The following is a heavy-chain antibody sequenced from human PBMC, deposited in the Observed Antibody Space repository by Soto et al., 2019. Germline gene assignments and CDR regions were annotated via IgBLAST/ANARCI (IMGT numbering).Heavy chain of an antibody. J-gene: IGHJ4*02. V-gene: IGHV3-7*01. CDR2: IKPDGFEK. CDR1: GFSFTNFW. Sequence: GGSLRLSCAASGFSFTNFWMSWVRQAPGKGLEWVANIKPDGFEKDYVDSVKGRFTISRDNAKSSLNLQMNSLRAEDTAIYYCTRARDFYNGGWYSDYFDYWGQGALVTVSS. D-gene: IGHD6-19*01. CDR3: TRARDFYNGGWYSDYFDY.